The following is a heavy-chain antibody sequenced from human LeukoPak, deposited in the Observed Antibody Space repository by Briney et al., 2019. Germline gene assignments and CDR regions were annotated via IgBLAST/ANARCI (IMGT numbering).Heavy chain of an antibody. J-gene: IGHJ4*02. CDR1: GGTFSSYA. D-gene: IGHD1-26*01. CDR3: ARDGMSGSYLGVDY. CDR2: IIPIFGTA. V-gene: IGHV1-69*13. Sequence: ASVTVSCTASGGTFSSYAISWVRQAPGQGLEWMGGIIPIFGTANYAQKFQGRVTITADESTSTAYMELSSLRSEDTAVYYCARDGMSGSYLGVDYWGQGTLVTVSS.